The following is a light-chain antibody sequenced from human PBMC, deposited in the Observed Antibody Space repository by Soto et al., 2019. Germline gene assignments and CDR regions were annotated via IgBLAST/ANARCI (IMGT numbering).Light chain of an antibody. Sequence: EIVMTQSPATLSVSPGERATLSCRASQSVSSNLAWYQQKPGQAPRLFIYGASTRATGIPARFSGSGSGTEFTLTISSLQSEDFEVYYCQQYNNWPFTFGPGTKVDIK. J-gene: IGKJ3*01. CDR3: QQYNNWPFT. V-gene: IGKV3-15*01. CDR2: GAS. CDR1: QSVSSN.